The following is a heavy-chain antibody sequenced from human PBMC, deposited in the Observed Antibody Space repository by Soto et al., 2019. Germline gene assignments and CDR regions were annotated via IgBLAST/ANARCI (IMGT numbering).Heavy chain of an antibody. CDR1: GFTFSSYW. CDR3: VRLLGGSIVTYGMDV. J-gene: IGHJ6*02. D-gene: IGHD2-21*01. V-gene: IGHV3-74*01. Sequence: EVQMVESGGGLVQPGGSLRLSCAASGFTFSSYWMHWVRQAPGEGLVWVSRISGDGRTATYADSVKGRFTISRDNAENALYLQMNSLRAEDTALYYCVRLLGGSIVTYGMDVWVQGTTVTVSS. CDR2: ISGDGRTA.